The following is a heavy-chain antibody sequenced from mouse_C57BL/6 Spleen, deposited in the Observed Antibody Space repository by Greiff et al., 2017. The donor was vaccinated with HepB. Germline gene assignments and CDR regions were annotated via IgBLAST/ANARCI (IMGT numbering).Heavy chain of an antibody. CDR1: GYTFTSYW. Sequence: QVQLQQPGAELVKPGASVKLSCKASGYTFTSYWMHWVKQRPGRGLEWIGRIDPNSGGTKYNEKFKSKATLTVDKPSSTDYLQHSSLTSEDSAVYYCASGDDYYSNFWFAYWGQGTLVTVSA. CDR3: ASGDDYYSNFWFAY. D-gene: IGHD2-5*01. J-gene: IGHJ3*01. V-gene: IGHV1-72*01. CDR2: IDPNSGGT.